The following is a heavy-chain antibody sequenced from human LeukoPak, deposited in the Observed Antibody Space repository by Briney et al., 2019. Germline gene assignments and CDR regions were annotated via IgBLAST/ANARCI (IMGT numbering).Heavy chain of an antibody. J-gene: IGHJ4*02. D-gene: IGHD2-2*01. CDR3: ARDLSGEYQLLWGLDY. CDR2: ISAYNGNT. Sequence: GASVKVSCKASGYTFTGYYMHWVRQAPGQGLEWMGWISAYNGNTNYAQKLQGRVTMTTDTSTSTAYMELRSLRSDDTAVYYCARDLSGEYQLLWGLDYWGQGTLVTVSS. V-gene: IGHV1-18*04. CDR1: GYTFTGYY.